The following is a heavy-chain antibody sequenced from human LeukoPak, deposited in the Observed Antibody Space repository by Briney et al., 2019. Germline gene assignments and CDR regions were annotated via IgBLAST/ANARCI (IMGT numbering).Heavy chain of an antibody. CDR1: GYTFTGYY. Sequence: ASVKVSCKASGYTFTGYYMHWVRQAPGQGLEWMGWINPNSGGTNYAQKFQGWVTMTRDTSISTAYMELSRLRSDDTAVYYCARDFGWGPPYYYGMDVWGQGTTVTVSS. CDR2: INPNSGGT. D-gene: IGHD3-9*01. V-gene: IGHV1-2*04. CDR3: ARDFGWGPPYYYGMDV. J-gene: IGHJ6*02.